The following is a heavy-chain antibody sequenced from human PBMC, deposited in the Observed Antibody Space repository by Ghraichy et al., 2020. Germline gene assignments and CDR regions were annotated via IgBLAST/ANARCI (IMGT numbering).Heavy chain of an antibody. CDR3: ARWRGDYGYDNGLDG. CDR1: GGPISSGGYY. V-gene: IGHV4-31*03. J-gene: IGHJ6*02. Sequence: SETLSLTCTVSGGPISSGGYYWSWIRQLPGKGLEWIGHMYYIGNTYYNPTLKNRISLSVDTSKNQFSLKLTSVTAADTAVYYCARWRGDYGYDNGLDGWGQGTTVTVSS. CDR2: MYYIGNT. D-gene: IGHD4-17*01.